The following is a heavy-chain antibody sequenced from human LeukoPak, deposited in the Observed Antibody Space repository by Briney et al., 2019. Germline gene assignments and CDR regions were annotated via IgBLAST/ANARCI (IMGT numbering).Heavy chain of an antibody. D-gene: IGHD2-2*01. CDR3: ARDLRCSSTSCYYYYGMDV. Sequence: GGALRLSCAASGFTFSSYDMHWVRQATGKGLEWVSAIGTVGDTYYPGSVKGRFTISRENAKNSLYLQMNSLRAGDTAVYYCARDLRCSSTSCYYYYGMDVWGQGTTVTVS. CDR2: IGTVGDT. V-gene: IGHV3-13*04. J-gene: IGHJ6*02. CDR1: GFTFSSYD.